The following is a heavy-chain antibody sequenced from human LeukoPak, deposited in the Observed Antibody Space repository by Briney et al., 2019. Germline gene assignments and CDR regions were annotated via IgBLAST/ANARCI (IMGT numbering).Heavy chain of an antibody. D-gene: IGHD6-19*01. CDR2: IYYSGST. CDR1: GGSIGSYY. Sequence: SETLSLTCTVSGGSIGSYYWSWIRQPPGKGLEWINYIYYSGSTNYHPSLKSRVTISVDTSKNQFSLKLSSVTAADTAVYYCARWYSSGWAFDYWGQGTLVTVSS. V-gene: IGHV4-59*08. J-gene: IGHJ4*02. CDR3: ARWYSSGWAFDY.